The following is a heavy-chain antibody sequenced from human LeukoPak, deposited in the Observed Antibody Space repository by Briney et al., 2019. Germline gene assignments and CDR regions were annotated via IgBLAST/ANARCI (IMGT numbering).Heavy chain of an antibody. D-gene: IGHD3-10*01. CDR3: ASRPGTYPYYFDY. CDR2: INTYNGNT. CDR1: GYTFTKFG. V-gene: IGHV1-18*01. Sequence: ASVKVSCKASGYTFTKFGIAWVRQAPGQGLEWMGWINTYNGNTNYEQKLQGRVTMTTDTSTSTAYMELRSLRSDDTAIYYCASRPGTYPYYFDYWGQGTLVTVSS. J-gene: IGHJ4*02.